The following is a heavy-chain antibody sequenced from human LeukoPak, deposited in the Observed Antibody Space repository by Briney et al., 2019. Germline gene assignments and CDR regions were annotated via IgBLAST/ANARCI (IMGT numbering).Heavy chain of an antibody. D-gene: IGHD7-27*01. Sequence: PGGSLRPSCTASGFTFSTFAMGWVRQAPGKGLQWVSGISGSGDTTYYADSVKGRFAIPRDNSENTLYLQMNRLRDEDTAVYHCAKDFLGTVPDVFDIWGQGTMATVSS. V-gene: IGHV3-23*01. J-gene: IGHJ3*02. CDR1: GFTFSTFA. CDR3: AKDFLGTVPDVFDI. CDR2: ISGSGDTT.